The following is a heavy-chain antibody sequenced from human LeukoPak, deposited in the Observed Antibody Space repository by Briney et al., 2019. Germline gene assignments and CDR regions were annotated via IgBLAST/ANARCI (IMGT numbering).Heavy chain of an antibody. Sequence: PGGSLRLSCAPSGFSFSSYWMSWVRQAPGKGLEWVASIKHDASEKYYVDSVKGRFTISRDNAKNSLSLQMNSLRAEDTAVYYCARGDLARPDYWGQGTLVTVSS. J-gene: IGHJ4*02. CDR3: ARGDLARPDY. CDR1: GFSFSSYW. D-gene: IGHD3/OR15-3a*01. V-gene: IGHV3-7*01. CDR2: IKHDASEK.